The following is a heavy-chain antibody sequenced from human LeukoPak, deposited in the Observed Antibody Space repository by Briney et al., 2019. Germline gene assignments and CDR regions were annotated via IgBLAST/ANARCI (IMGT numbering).Heavy chain of an antibody. Sequence: SVKVSCKASGYTFTSYYMHWVRQAPGQGLEWMGGIIPIFGTANYAQKFQGRVTITADESTSTAYMELRSLRSDDTAVYYCARDYRVVRGVTDYWGQGTLVTVSS. CDR2: IIPIFGTA. CDR1: GYTFTSYY. D-gene: IGHD3-10*01. CDR3: ARDYRVVRGVTDY. V-gene: IGHV1-69*13. J-gene: IGHJ4*02.